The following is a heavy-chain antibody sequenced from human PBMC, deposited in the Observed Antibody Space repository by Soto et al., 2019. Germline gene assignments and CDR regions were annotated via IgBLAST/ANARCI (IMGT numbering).Heavy chain of an antibody. V-gene: IGHV4-30-4*01. CDR3: ARDYGDYQFDY. Sequence: PSQTLSLTCTVSGGSISSGDYYWSWIRQPPGKGLEWIGYIYYRGTTYYNPSLKSRVTISVDTSKNQFSLKLAPVTAADTAVYYCARDYGDYQFDYWGQGTLVTVSS. CDR2: IYYRGTT. J-gene: IGHJ4*02. CDR1: GGSISSGDYY. D-gene: IGHD4-17*01.